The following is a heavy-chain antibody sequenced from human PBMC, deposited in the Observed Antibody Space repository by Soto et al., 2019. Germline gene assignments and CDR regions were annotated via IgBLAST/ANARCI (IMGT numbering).Heavy chain of an antibody. D-gene: IGHD3-3*01. Sequence: GGSLRLSCAASGFTFNKYWMSWVRQAPGKGLEWVANINQDGSEKYYVDSVKGRFTISRDNAKSSVYLQLNSLRGEDTAVYYCAKRITISALAFDLWGQGTVVTAS. CDR3: AKRITISALAFDL. CDR2: INQDGSEK. CDR1: GFTFNKYW. V-gene: IGHV3-7*01. J-gene: IGHJ3*01.